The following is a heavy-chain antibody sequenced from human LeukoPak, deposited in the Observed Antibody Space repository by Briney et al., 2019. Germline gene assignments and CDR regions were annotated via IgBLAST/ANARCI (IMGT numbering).Heavy chain of an antibody. CDR2: IGGDGASS. D-gene: IGHD1-26*01. CDR1: GVTYA. J-gene: IGHJ4*02. Sequence: GGSLRLSCAASGVTYAMKWVRQAPGKGLEWVSAIGGDGASSDYADSVKGRFTISRDNSKNTLYLQMNSLRAEDTALYYCARRVGGTPDYWGLGTLVTVSS. V-gene: IGHV3-23*01. CDR3: ARRVGGTPDY.